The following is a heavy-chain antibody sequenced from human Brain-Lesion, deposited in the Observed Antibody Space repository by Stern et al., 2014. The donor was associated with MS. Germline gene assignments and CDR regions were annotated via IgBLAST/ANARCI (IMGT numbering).Heavy chain of an antibody. CDR3: ARDITGSSAYFAY. Sequence: VQLLESGGDLVQPGRSLRLSCAAFGFTFDDYAMHWVRQAPGTGLEWVAGIGWNSGTIGYADSVKGRFTTSRDNAYSSLYLQMNSLRPEDTALYYCARDITGSSAYFAYWGQGTLVTVSS. V-gene: IGHV3-9*01. CDR1: GFTFDDYA. D-gene: IGHD1-14*01. J-gene: IGHJ4*02. CDR2: IGWNSGTI.